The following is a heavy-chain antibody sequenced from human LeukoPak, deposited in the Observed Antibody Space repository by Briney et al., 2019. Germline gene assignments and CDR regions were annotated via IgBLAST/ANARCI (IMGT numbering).Heavy chain of an antibody. D-gene: IGHD3-10*01. Sequence: SVKVSCKASGGTFSSYAISWVRQAPGQGLEWMGGVIPIFGTANYAQKFQGRVTITADESTSTAYMELSSLRSEDAAVYYCARDSGKKNAFDIWGQGTMVTVSS. J-gene: IGHJ3*02. CDR1: GGTFSSYA. CDR2: VIPIFGTA. V-gene: IGHV1-69*13. CDR3: ARDSGKKNAFDI.